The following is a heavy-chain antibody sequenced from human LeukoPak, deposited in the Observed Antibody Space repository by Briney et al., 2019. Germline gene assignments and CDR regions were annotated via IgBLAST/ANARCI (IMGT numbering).Heavy chain of an antibody. CDR3: ARTWNNGGWYVTFDY. CDR2: ISGSGNST. D-gene: IGHD6-19*01. J-gene: IGHJ4*02. CDR1: GFTFSSYA. V-gene: IGHV3-23*01. Sequence: GGSLRLSCAASGFTFSSYAMSWVRQAPGKGLEWVSAISGSGNSTYYADSVKGRFTVSRDNAEKSLYLQMNSLRAEDTAVYYCARTWNNGGWYVTFDYWGQGTLVTVSS.